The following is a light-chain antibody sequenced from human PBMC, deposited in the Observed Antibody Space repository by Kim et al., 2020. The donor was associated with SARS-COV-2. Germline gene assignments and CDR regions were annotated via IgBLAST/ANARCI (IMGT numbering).Light chain of an antibody. V-gene: IGKV3-11*01. CDR2: DAS. J-gene: IGKJ5*01. CDR3: QQRSNWPPIT. Sequence: APGERAPLACRASQSVSHYVAWYQQKPGQAPRLLIYDASNRATGIPARFSGSGSGTDFTLTISSVEPEDFAVYYCQQRSNWPPITFGQGTRLEIK. CDR1: QSVSHY.